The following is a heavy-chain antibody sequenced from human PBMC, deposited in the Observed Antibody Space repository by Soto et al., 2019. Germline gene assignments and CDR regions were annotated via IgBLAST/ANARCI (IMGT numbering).Heavy chain of an antibody. J-gene: IGHJ4*02. CDR3: ARSITMVRGVVDY. D-gene: IGHD3-10*01. Sequence: QVQLQESGPGLVKPSQTLSLTCTVSGGSISSGGYYWSWIRQHPGKGLEWIGYIYYSGSTYYNPSLKSRDTITVDTSKNQFSLKLSSVTAADTAVYYCARSITMVRGVVDYWGQGTLVTVSS. CDR1: GGSISSGGYY. CDR2: IYYSGST. V-gene: IGHV4-31*03.